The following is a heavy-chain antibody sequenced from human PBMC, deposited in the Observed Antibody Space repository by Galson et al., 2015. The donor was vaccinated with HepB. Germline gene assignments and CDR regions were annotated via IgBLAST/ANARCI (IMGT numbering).Heavy chain of an antibody. CDR3: ARKSLGEGFDY. V-gene: IGHV3-48*02. J-gene: IGHJ4*02. CDR1: GFTFSSYS. Sequence: SLRLSCAASGFTFSSYSMNWVRQAPGKGLEWVSYISSSSSTIYYADSVKGRFTISRDNAKNSPYLQMNSLRDEDTAVYYCARKSLGEGFDYWGQGTLVTVSS. CDR2: ISSSSSTI. D-gene: IGHD2-21*01.